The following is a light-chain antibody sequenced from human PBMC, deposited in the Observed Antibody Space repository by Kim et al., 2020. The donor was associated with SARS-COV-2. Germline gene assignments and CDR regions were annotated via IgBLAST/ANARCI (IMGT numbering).Light chain of an antibody. CDR3: QQYYSTLYT. CDR1: QSVLYSSNNKNY. Sequence: RATINCKSSQSVLYSSNNKNYLAWYQQKPGQPPKLLIYWASTRESGVPDRFSGSGSGTDFTLTISSLQAEDVAVCYCQQYYSTLYTFGQGTKLEI. CDR2: WAS. J-gene: IGKJ2*01. V-gene: IGKV4-1*01.